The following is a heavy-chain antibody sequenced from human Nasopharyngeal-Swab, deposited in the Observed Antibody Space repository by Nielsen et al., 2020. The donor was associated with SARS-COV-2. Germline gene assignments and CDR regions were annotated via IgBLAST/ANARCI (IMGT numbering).Heavy chain of an antibody. CDR2: IWYDGSNN. CDR3: ARDRCSSTSCYYYYYMDV. Sequence: GESLKISCAASGFTFSSYGMHWVRQAPGKGLEWVAVIWYDGSNNYYADSVKGRFTISRDNSKNTLYLQMNSLRAEDTAVYYCARDRCSSTSCYYYYYMDVWGKGTTVTVSS. D-gene: IGHD2-2*01. CDR1: GFTFSSYG. J-gene: IGHJ6*03. V-gene: IGHV3-33*01.